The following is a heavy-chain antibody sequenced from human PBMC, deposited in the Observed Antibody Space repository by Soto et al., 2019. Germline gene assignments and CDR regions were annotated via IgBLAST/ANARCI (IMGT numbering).Heavy chain of an antibody. CDR2: IRAYNGYT. CDR3: ARASDGYRSGWYVGYFDY. CDR1: GYTFTSYG. D-gene: IGHD6-19*01. V-gene: IGHV1-18*04. J-gene: IGHJ4*02. Sequence: QVQLVQSEAEVKKPGASVKVSCKASGYTFTSYGISWVRQAPGQGLEWMGWIRAYNGYTNYAQKFQGRVTITTDTSTSTAYMELRSLISDDTAVYYCARASDGYRSGWYVGYFDYWGQGTLVTVSS.